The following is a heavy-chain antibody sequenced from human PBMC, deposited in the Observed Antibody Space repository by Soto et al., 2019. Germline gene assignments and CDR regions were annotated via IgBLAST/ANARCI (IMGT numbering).Heavy chain of an antibody. J-gene: IGHJ5*02. D-gene: IGHD3-10*01. V-gene: IGHV3-53*01. CDR2: IYSGGNS. Sequence: GGSLRLSCAASGFGVSNNCMSWVRQAPGKGLDWVSVIYSGGNSYYAVSVQGRFTISRDNSKNTVYLQMNSLRGEDTAIYYCARLGPYGSETYSFRYSWFDPWGQGTLVTVSS. CDR1: GFGVSNNC. CDR3: ARLGPYGSETYSFRYSWFDP.